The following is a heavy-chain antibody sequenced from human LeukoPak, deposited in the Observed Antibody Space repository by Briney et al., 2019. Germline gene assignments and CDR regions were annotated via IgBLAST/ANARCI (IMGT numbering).Heavy chain of an antibody. CDR2: ISYDGSNE. CDR3: ARGRSGDIVATIFDY. D-gene: IGHD5-12*01. CDR1: GFTFSSYA. Sequence: GGSLRLSCAASGFTFSSYAMHWVRQAPGKGLEWVAVISYDGSNEYYADSVKGRFTVSRDNSKNTLYLQMNSLRAEDTAVYCCARGRSGDIVATIFDYWGQGTLVTVSS. V-gene: IGHV3-30*04. J-gene: IGHJ4*02.